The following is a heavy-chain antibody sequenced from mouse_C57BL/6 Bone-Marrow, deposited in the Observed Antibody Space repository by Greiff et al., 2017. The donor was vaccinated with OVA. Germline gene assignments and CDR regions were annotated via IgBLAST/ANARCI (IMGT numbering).Heavy chain of an antibody. J-gene: IGHJ3*01. V-gene: IGHV2-2*01. Sequence: QVQLKQSGPGLVQPSQSLSITCTVSGFSLTSYGVHWVRQSPGKGLEWLGVIWSGGSTDYNAAFISRLSISKDNSKSQVFFKMNSLQADDTAIYYCARNRLFYAWFAYWGQGTLVTVSA. CDR3: ARNRLFYAWFAY. CDR1: GFSLTSYG. D-gene: IGHD3-2*02. CDR2: IWSGGST.